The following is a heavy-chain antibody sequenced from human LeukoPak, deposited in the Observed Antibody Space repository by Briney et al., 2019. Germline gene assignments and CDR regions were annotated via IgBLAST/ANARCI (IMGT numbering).Heavy chain of an antibody. CDR1: GFAFGSEA. D-gene: IGHD6-19*01. CDR2: ISPGGGTT. J-gene: IGHJ4*02. CDR3: AKDQAAVVYYFDY. V-gene: IGHV3-23*01. Sequence: GGSLRLSCAVSGFAFGSEAMSWVRQSPARGLEWVASISPGGGTTYYADSVKGRFTISRDNSNNSLFVQMNSLRAEDTAVYYCAKDQAAVVYYFDYWGQGTLVTVSS.